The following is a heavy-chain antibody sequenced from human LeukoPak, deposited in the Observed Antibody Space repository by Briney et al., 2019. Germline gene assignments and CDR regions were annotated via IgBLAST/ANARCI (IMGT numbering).Heavy chain of an antibody. CDR2: ISYDGSNK. CDR1: GFTFSSYA. V-gene: IGHV3-30-3*01. CDR3: ARADSGSYSVFQH. J-gene: IGHJ1*01. D-gene: IGHD1-26*01. Sequence: GGSLRLSCAASGFTFSSYAMHWVRPAPGKGLEWVAVISYDGSNKYYADSVKGRFTISRDNSKNTLYLQMNSLRAEDTAVYYCARADSGSYSVFQHWGQGTLVTVSS.